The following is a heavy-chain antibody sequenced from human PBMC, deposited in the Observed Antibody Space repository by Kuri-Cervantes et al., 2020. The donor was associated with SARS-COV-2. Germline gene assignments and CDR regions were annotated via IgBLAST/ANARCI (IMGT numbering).Heavy chain of an antibody. CDR1: GGTFSNYA. J-gene: IGHJ6*03. D-gene: IGHD2-8*01. CDR2: LIPVFGTT. CDR3: ARDGRYCTDGVCSYSYFYYMDV. V-gene: IGHV1-69*13. Sequence: SVKVSCKASGGTFSNYAISWVRQAPGQGLEWMGGLIPVFGTTSYAQRFQGRVTITADESTSTAYMELRSLRSEDTAVYYCARDGRYCTDGVCSYSYFYYMDVWGKGTTVTVSS.